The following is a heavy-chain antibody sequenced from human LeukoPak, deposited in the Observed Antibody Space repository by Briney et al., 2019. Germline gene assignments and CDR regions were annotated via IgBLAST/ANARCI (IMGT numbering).Heavy chain of an antibody. D-gene: IGHD2-2*01. CDR1: GGSFSDYF. V-gene: IGHV4-34*01. CDR3: ARDVVVVPAAIHYGMDV. J-gene: IGHJ6*02. CDR2: INHSGRT. Sequence: SETLSLTCAVYGGSFSDYFWGWIRQPPGKGLEGIGEINHSGRTYYNPSLKSRVTISVDTSKSQFSLNLSSVTAADTAVYYCARDVVVVPAAIHYGMDVWGQGTTVTVSS.